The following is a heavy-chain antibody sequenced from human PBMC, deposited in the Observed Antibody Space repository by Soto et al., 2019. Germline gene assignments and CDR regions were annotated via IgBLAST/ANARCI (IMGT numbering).Heavy chain of an antibody. CDR2: IYYSGST. Sequence: SETLSLTCAVSGGYISSGGYYWSWIRQPPRKGKEWIGYIYYSGSTNYNPSLKSRVTISVDTSKNQFSLKLSSVTAADTAVYYCARHRVNYYYYGMDVWGQGTTVTVSS. CDR3: ARHRVNYYYYGMDV. V-gene: IGHV4-61*08. CDR1: GGYISSGGYY. J-gene: IGHJ6*02. D-gene: IGHD4-17*01.